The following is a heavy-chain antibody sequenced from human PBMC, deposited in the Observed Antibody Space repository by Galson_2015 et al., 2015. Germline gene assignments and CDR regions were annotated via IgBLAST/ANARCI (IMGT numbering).Heavy chain of an antibody. D-gene: IGHD2-8*02. V-gene: IGHV3-73*01. CDR1: GFTFSGSD. Sequence: SLRLSCAASGFTFSGSDMHWVRQASGKGLEWVGLTRSKPSNYATEYAASVKGRFTISRDESSNTAYLQLNSLKTEDTAVYYCGVHDTGVSYRWGQGTLVTVSS. J-gene: IGHJ5*02. CDR3: GVHDTGVSYR. CDR2: TRSKPSNYAT.